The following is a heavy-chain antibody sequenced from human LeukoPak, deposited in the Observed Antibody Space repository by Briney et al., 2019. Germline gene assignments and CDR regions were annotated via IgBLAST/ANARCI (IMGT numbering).Heavy chain of an antibody. CDR3: ARAFYDSSGYYNWYFDL. J-gene: IGHJ2*01. CDR1: GFTFSSYS. CDR2: ISSSSSYR. D-gene: IGHD3-22*01. V-gene: IGHV3-21*01. Sequence: PGGSLRLSCAASGFTFSSYSMNWVRQAPGKGLEWVSSISSSSSYRYYTDSVRGRFTISRDNAKNSLYLQMNSLRVEDTAVYCCARAFYDSSGYYNWYFDLWGRGTLVTVSS.